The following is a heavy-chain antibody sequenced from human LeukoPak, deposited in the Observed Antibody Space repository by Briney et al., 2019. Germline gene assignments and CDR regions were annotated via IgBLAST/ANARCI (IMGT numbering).Heavy chain of an antibody. V-gene: IGHV3-48*04. CDR2: ISSSSRII. J-gene: IGHJ4*02. D-gene: IGHD6-13*01. CDR3: ARDLLTGYSSSWHTPSTLGFFDY. CDR1: GFTFSTYS. Sequence: GGSLRLSCAASGFTFSTYSMNWVRQAPGKGLEWVSYISSSSRIIYYADSVKGRFSISRDNAKNSLYLQMDSLRSEDTAVYYCARDLLTGYSSSWHTPSTLGFFDYWGQGTLVTVSS.